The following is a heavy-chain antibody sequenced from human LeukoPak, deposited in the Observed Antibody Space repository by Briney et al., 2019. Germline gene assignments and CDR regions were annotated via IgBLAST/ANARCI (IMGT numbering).Heavy chain of an antibody. Sequence: GGSLRLSCAACGFTLSDYFMGWRRQAPGKGVEWGGRTRSKANSYTTEYASSVKARFTISRDDSKNSLYLQMNSLKTEHTAVYYCARALGAIVGPTGAFHIWGQGTMVTVPS. CDR3: ARALGAIVGPTGAFHI. V-gene: IGHV3-72*01. CDR2: TRSKANSYTT. CDR1: GFTLSDYF. J-gene: IGHJ3*02. D-gene: IGHD1-26*01.